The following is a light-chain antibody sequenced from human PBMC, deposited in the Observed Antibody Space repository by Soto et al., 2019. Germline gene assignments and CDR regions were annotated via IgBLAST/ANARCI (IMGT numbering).Light chain of an antibody. J-gene: IGLJ1*01. V-gene: IGLV2-14*01. CDR3: SSYTSSSTLV. CDR2: EVS. CDR1: SSDVGAYNY. Sequence: QSALTQPASVSGSPGQSITISCTGTSSDVGAYNYVSWYQQHPGKAPKVLIYEVSNRPSRVSNRFSGSKSGNTASLTISGLQAEDEADYYCSSYTSSSTLVFGTGTKLTVL.